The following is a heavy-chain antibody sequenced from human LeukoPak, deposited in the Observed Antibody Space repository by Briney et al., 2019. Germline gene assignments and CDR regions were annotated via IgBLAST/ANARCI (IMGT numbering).Heavy chain of an antibody. Sequence: ASVKVSCKASGYTFTSYGISWVRQAPGQGLEWMGWISAYNGNTNYAQKLQGRVTMTTDTSTSTAYMGLRSLRSDDTAVYYCATYLGGGITMVRGVIPWFDPWGQGTLVTVSS. V-gene: IGHV1-18*01. J-gene: IGHJ5*02. CDR2: ISAYNGNT. CDR1: GYTFTSYG. CDR3: ATYLGGGITMVRGVIPWFDP. D-gene: IGHD3-10*01.